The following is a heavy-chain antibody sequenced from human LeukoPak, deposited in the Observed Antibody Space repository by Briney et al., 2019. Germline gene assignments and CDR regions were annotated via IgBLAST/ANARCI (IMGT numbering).Heavy chain of an antibody. CDR1: GYTFNGQY. CDR2: INPNSGGT. D-gene: IGHD5-24*01. Sequence: EASVKVSCKASGYTFNGQYIYWVRQAPGQGLEWMGWINPNSGGTYYAQKFEGRVTMTRDTSSSTAYMELSSLRSEDTAVYYCARDFKGSATTISNYYYYCYMDVWGKGTTVTISS. CDR3: ARDFKGSATTISNYYYYCYMDV. J-gene: IGHJ6*03. V-gene: IGHV1-2*02.